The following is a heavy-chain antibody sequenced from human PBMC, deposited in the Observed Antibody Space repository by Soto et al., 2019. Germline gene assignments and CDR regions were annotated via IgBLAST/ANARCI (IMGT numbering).Heavy chain of an antibody. V-gene: IGHV4-30-4*01. CDR2: IYHSGST. Sequence: SETLSLTCAVSGASVTSDDSYWSWIRQPPGKGLEWIGYIYHSGSTYYNPSLKSRVSISIDTSQNQFSLKLTSLTAADTAVYYCARDPIFYYASSGYGGSYFDYWGQGSRVT. J-gene: IGHJ4*02. CDR1: GASVTSDDSY. D-gene: IGHD3-22*01. CDR3: ARDPIFYYASSGYGGSYFDY.